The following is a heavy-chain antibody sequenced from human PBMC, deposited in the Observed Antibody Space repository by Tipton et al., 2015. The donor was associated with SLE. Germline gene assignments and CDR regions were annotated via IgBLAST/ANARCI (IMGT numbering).Heavy chain of an antibody. CDR1: GFTFSSYG. J-gene: IGHJ1*01. V-gene: IGHV3-30*02. CDR3: AKEWVAAAVAEYFQH. D-gene: IGHD6-13*01. Sequence: SLRLSCAASGFTFSSYGMHWVRQAPGKGLEWVAFIRYDGSNKYYADSVKGRFTISRDNSKNTLYLQMNSLRAEDTAVYYCAKEWVAAAVAEYFQHWGQGTLVTVSS. CDR2: IRYDGSNK.